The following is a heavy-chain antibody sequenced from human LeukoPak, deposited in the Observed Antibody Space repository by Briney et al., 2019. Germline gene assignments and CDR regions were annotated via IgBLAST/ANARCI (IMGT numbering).Heavy chain of an antibody. CDR3: AREEIAFDI. CDR1: GGTFSSYA. D-gene: IGHD5-24*01. J-gene: IGHJ3*02. Sequence: ASVKVSCKASGGTFSSYAISWVRQAPGQGLEWMGWISAYNGNTNYAQKLQGRVTMTTDTSTSTAYMELRSLRSGDTVVYYCAREEIAFDIWGQGTMVTVSS. CDR2: ISAYNGNT. V-gene: IGHV1-18*01.